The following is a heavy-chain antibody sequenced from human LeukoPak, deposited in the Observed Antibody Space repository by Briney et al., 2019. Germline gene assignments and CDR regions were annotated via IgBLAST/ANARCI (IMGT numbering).Heavy chain of an antibody. CDR2: IIPIFGTA. Sequence: ASVKVSCKASGGTFSSYAISWARQAPGQGLEWMGGIIPIFGTANYAQKFQGRVTITADESTSTAYMELSSLRSEVTAVYYCASCIGYCSSTSCYYYYYMDVWGKGTTVTVSS. J-gene: IGHJ6*03. D-gene: IGHD2-2*01. CDR3: ASCIGYCSSTSCYYYYYMDV. CDR1: GGTFSSYA. V-gene: IGHV1-69*13.